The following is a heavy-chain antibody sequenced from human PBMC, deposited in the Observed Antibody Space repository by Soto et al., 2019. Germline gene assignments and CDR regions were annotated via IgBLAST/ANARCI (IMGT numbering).Heavy chain of an antibody. CDR2: TWYDGSDE. V-gene: IGHV3-33*01. CDR1: GFTLNSYG. J-gene: IGHJ6*02. D-gene: IGHD2-21*02. Sequence: QVQLVESGGGVVQPGRSLRLSCAASGFTLNSYGMHWVRQTRGKGLVWVAVTWYDGSDEYYADSVKGRFTISRDNSNNPLYLQMTSVRTEETALYYCASDLRVTLGRYYGIEVWGQGTTVTVSS. CDR3: ASDLRVTLGRYYGIEV.